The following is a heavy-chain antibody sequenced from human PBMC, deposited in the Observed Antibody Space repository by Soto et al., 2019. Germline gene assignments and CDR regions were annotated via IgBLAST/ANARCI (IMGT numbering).Heavy chain of an antibody. V-gene: IGHV3-9*01. D-gene: IGHD3-10*01. J-gene: IGHJ6*02. Sequence: EVQLVESGGGLVQPGRSLRLSCAASGFTFDDYAMHWVRQAPGKGLEWVSGISWNSGSIGYADSVKGRFTISRDNAKNSLYLQMNSLRAEDTALYYCAKGGDSDYYYGMDVWGQGTTVTVSS. CDR3: AKGGDSDYYYGMDV. CDR1: GFTFDDYA. CDR2: ISWNSGSI.